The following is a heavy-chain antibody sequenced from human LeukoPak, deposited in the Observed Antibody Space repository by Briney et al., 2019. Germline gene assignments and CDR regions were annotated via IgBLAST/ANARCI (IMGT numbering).Heavy chain of an antibody. Sequence: ASLKVSCTASGYSFTGHYMHWVRQAPGQALEWMGWINPKSGGRNYAQKFQGRVTMTRDTSISTAYMDMSSLRSDDTAVYYCARNLWFGESSDAFDMWGQGTMVTVSS. CDR1: GYSFTGHY. D-gene: IGHD3-10*01. J-gene: IGHJ3*02. V-gene: IGHV1-2*02. CDR3: ARNLWFGESSDAFDM. CDR2: INPKSGGR.